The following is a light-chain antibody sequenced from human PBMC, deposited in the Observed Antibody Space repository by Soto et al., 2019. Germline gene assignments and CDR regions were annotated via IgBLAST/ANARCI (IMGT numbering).Light chain of an antibody. CDR2: DAS. J-gene: IGKJ5*01. V-gene: IGKV3-15*01. CDR1: QSISNH. CDR3: QQYNNWPPIT. Sequence: VALAQSPATLSVSPGERATLSCRASQSISNHLAWFQQKPGQAPRLLIYDASTRATGIPARFGGSGSGTEFTLTISSLQSEDFAVYYCQQYNNWPPITFGKGTRLEIK.